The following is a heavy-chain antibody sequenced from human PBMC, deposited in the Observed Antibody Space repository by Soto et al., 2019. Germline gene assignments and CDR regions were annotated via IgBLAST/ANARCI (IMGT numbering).Heavy chain of an antibody. CDR2: ISAYNGNT. J-gene: IGHJ4*02. CDR3: ARGVRIAARRDFDY. D-gene: IGHD6-6*01. CDR1: GYTFTSYG. V-gene: IGHV1-18*04. Sequence: QVQLVQSGAEVKKPGASVKVSCKASGYTFTSYGISWVRQAPGQGLEWMGWISAYNGNTNYAQKLQGRVTMTTDTSTRTDSMERRSLRSDDTAVYSCARGVRIAARRDFDYWGQGTLVTVSS.